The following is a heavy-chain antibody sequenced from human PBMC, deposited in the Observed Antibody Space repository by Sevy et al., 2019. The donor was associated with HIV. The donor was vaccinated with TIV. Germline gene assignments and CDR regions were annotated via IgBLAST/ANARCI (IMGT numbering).Heavy chain of an antibody. J-gene: IGHJ6*02. CDR2: IRYDGSNK. V-gene: IGHV3-33*01. D-gene: IGHD3-3*01. CDR1: GFTLSSYG. CDR3: ARDRLGITISAEWGGGMDV. Sequence: GGSLRLSCAASGFTLSSYGMHWVRQAPGKGLEWVAVIRYDGSNKYYADSVKGRFNICRDNSKNTLNLQMNSLRAEDTAVYYCARDRLGITISAEWGGGMDVWGQGTTVTVSS.